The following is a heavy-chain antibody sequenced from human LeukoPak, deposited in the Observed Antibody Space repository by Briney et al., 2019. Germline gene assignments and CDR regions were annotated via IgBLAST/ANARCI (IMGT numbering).Heavy chain of an antibody. CDR2: IYYSGST. CDR1: GGSISSYY. D-gene: IGHD1-26*01. V-gene: IGHV4-59*01. Sequence: SETLSLTCTVSGGSISSYYWSWIRQPPGKGLEWIGYIYYSGSTNYNPSLKSRVTISVDSSKNQFSLKLSSVTAADTAVYYCARAYIVGAICCFDYWGQGTLVTVSS. J-gene: IGHJ4*02. CDR3: ARAYIVGAICCFDY.